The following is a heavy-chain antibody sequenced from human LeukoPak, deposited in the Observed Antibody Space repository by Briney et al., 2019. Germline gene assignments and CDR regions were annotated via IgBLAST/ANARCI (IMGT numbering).Heavy chain of an antibody. CDR2: ISSSSSTI. CDR1: GFTFSSYS. Sequence: PGGSLRLSCAASGFTFSSYSMNWARQAPGKGLEWVSYISSSSSTIYYADSVKGRFTISRDNAKNSLYLQMNSLRDEDTAVYYCARSVRGYERCEDYWGQGTLVTVSS. CDR3: ARSVRGYERCEDY. V-gene: IGHV3-48*02. J-gene: IGHJ4*02. D-gene: IGHD5-12*01.